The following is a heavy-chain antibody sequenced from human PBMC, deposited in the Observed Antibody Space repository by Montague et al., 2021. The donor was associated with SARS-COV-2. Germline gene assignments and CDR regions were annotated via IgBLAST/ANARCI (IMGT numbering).Heavy chain of an antibody. CDR1: GASMSSDY. Sequence: SETLSLTCAVSGASMSSDYWTWIRQPPGKRLEWIGCTHHSGSTDYNPSLKSRVTISVDTSRTQFSLRLTSMSAADTAVYYCARGRGFDWLGLDAYYFDHWGQGALVAVSS. D-gene: IGHD3-9*01. V-gene: IGHV4-59*01. CDR2: THHSGST. J-gene: IGHJ4*02. CDR3: ARGRGFDWLGLDAYYFDH.